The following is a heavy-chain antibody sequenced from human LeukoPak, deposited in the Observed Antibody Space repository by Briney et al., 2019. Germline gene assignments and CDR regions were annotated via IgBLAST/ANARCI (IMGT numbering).Heavy chain of an antibody. CDR3: ARTTYYYDSSGYYHLSLYYFDY. CDR2: IIPIFGTA. J-gene: IGHJ4*02. CDR1: GGTFSSYA. D-gene: IGHD3-22*01. Sequence: SVKVSCKXSGGTFSSYAISWVRQAPGQGLEWMGGIIPIFGTANYSQKFQGRVTITTDESTSTAYMELSSLRSEDTAVYYCARTTYYYDSSGYYHLSLYYFDYWGQGTLVTVSS. V-gene: IGHV1-69*05.